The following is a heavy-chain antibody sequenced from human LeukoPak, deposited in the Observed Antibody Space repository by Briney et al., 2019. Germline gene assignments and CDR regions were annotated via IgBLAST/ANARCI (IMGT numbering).Heavy chain of an antibody. CDR2: ISYDGSNK. Sequence: GGSLGLSCAASGFTFSSYGMHWVRQAPGKGLEWVAVISYDGSNKYYADSVKGRFTISRDNSKNTLYLQMNSLRAEDTAVYYCAKDALSGYYYCPLGYWGQGTLVTVSS. J-gene: IGHJ4*02. D-gene: IGHD3-22*01. CDR1: GFTFSSYG. CDR3: AKDALSGYYYCPLGY. V-gene: IGHV3-30*18.